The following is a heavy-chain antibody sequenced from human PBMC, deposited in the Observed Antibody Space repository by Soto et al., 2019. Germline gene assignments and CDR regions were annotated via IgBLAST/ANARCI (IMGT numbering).Heavy chain of an antibody. Sequence: EVQLVESGGGLVQPGGSLRLSCAASGFTFSSYAMHWVRQAPGKGLEYVSAISSNGGSTYYANSVKGRFTISRDNSQNTLYLQMGSLRAEDMAVYYCAREGLSSGWLIDYWGQGTLVTVSS. V-gene: IGHV3-64*01. CDR3: AREGLSSGWLIDY. D-gene: IGHD6-19*01. CDR2: ISSNGGST. J-gene: IGHJ4*02. CDR1: GFTFSSYA.